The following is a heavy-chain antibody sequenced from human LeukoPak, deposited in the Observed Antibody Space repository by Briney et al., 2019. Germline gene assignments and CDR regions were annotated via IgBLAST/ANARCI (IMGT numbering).Heavy chain of an antibody. V-gene: IGHV2-5*02. CDR1: GFSLSTSGVA. D-gene: IGHD3-9*01. J-gene: IGHJ1*01. CDR3: AHSPRDYDILTGLFSEYFQH. Sequence: SGPTLVKPTQTLTLTCTFSGFSLSTSGVAVGWIRQSPGKALEWLALIYWDDDKRYSPSLKSRLTITKDTSKNQVVLTMTNMDPVDTATYYCAHSPRDYDILTGLFSEYFQHWGQGTLVTVSS. CDR2: IYWDDDK.